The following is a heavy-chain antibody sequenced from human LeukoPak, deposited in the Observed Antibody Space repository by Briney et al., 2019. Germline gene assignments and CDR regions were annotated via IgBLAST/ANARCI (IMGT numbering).Heavy chain of an antibody. CDR2: IYPGDSDT. Sequence: GESLKISCKGSGYIFTSYWIGWVRQMPGKGLEWMGIIYPGDSDTRYSPSFQGQVTISADKSISTAYLQWSSLKASDTAMYYCARQNYYDSSGYYFGYWGQGTLVTVSS. CDR1: GYIFTSYW. V-gene: IGHV5-51*01. J-gene: IGHJ4*02. D-gene: IGHD3-22*01. CDR3: ARQNYYDSSGYYFGY.